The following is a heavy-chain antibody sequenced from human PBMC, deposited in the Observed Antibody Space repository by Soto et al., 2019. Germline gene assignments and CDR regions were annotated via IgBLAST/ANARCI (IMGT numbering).Heavy chain of an antibody. Sequence: ASVKVSCKASGYTFTSYGISWVRQAPGQGLEWMGWISAYNGNTNYAQKLQGRVTMTTDTSTSTAYMELRSLRSDDTAVYYCAREYCSSTSCYTLGWFDPWGQGXLVTVYS. D-gene: IGHD2-2*02. J-gene: IGHJ5*02. CDR1: GYTFTSYG. V-gene: IGHV1-18*04. CDR2: ISAYNGNT. CDR3: AREYCSSTSCYTLGWFDP.